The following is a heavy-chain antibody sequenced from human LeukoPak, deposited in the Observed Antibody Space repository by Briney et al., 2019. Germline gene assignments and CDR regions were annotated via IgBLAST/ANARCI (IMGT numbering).Heavy chain of an antibody. CDR3: TRIGFREYYYMDV. J-gene: IGHJ6*03. Sequence: GGSLRLSCTASGFTFGDYAMSWFRQAPGKGLEWVGFIRSKAYGGTTEYAASVKGRFTISRDDSKSIAYLQMNSLKTEDTAVYYCTRIGFREYYYMDVWGKGTTVTVSS. CDR2: IRSKAYGGTT. V-gene: IGHV3-49*03. CDR1: GFTFGDYA.